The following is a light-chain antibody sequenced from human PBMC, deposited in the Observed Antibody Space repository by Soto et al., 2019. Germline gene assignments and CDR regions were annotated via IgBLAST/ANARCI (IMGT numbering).Light chain of an antibody. CDR3: QQYDNLPIT. CDR2: DAS. Sequence: DIQMTQSPSSLSASVGDRVTITCQASQDISNFLNWYQQKPGKAPKLLIYDASNLKTGVPSRFSGRGSGKDFTFTISSLQPEDIATYYCQQYDNLPITFGQGTRLDIK. CDR1: QDISNF. V-gene: IGKV1-33*01. J-gene: IGKJ5*01.